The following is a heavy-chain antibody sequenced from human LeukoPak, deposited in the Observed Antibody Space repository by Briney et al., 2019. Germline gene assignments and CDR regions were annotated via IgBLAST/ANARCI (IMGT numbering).Heavy chain of an antibody. CDR2: IKSKTDGGTT. CDR3: ARVRFNYDSSGYSSFYH. D-gene: IGHD3-22*01. Sequence: GGSLRLSCAASGFAFSNAWMSWVRQAPGEGLEWVGRIKSKTDGGTTDYAAPVKGRFTISRDDSKNTLYLQMNSLRAEDTAVYYCARVRFNYDSSGYSSFYHWGQGTLVTVSS. J-gene: IGHJ4*02. V-gene: IGHV3-15*01. CDR1: GFAFSNAW.